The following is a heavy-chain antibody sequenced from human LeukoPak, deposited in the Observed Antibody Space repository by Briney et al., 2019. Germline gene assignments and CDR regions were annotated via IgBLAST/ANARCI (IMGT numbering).Heavy chain of an antibody. V-gene: IGHV4-59*01. CDR2: FYYTGSA. Sequence: PSETLPLTCTVSGGSIITYYWSWIRQPPGKGLEWIGYFYYTGSASYNPSLKGRVTISVDTSKNQFSLKLSSVTAADTAVYYCARGIIPDDAFDIWGQGTMVTVSS. J-gene: IGHJ3*02. CDR3: ARGIIPDDAFDI. CDR1: GGSIITYY. D-gene: IGHD3-16*02.